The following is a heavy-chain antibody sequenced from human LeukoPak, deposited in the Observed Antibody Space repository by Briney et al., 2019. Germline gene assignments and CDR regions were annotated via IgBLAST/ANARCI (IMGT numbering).Heavy chain of an antibody. CDR3: ARGYCSSTSCFFAFDI. D-gene: IGHD2-2*01. Sequence: GGSLRLSCAASGFTFSSYSMNWVRQTPGKGLEWVSSISSSCSYIYYADSLKGRFTISRDNAKNSLYLQMNSLRAEDTAVYYCARGYCSSTSCFFAFDIWGQGTMVTVSS. J-gene: IGHJ3*02. CDR2: ISSSCSYI. CDR1: GFTFSSYS. V-gene: IGHV3-21*01.